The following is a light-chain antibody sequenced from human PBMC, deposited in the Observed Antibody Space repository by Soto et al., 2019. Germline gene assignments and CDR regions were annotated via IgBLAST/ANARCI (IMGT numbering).Light chain of an antibody. J-gene: IGKJ1*01. CDR2: AAS. CDR1: QGISSY. Sequence: AIRMTQSPSSFSASTGDRVTITCRASQGISSYLAWYQQKPGKAPKLLIYAASTLQSGVPSRFSGSGSGTDFTLTISCLQYEDFSTYYCQQYYSYQWTFGQGTKVEIK. CDR3: QQYYSYQWT. V-gene: IGKV1-8*01.